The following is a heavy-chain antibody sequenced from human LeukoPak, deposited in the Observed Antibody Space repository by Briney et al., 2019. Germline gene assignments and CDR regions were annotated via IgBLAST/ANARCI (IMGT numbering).Heavy chain of an antibody. D-gene: IGHD3-22*01. CDR1: GFTFSSYS. Sequence: GGSLRLSCAASGFTFSSYSMNWVRQAPGKGLEWVSYISSSSSTIYYADSVKGRFTISRDNAKNSLYLQMNSLRAEDTAVYYCARARLDSSGYYPYYYYGMDVWGQGTTVTVSS. CDR3: ARARLDSSGYYPYYYYGMDV. V-gene: IGHV3-48*04. J-gene: IGHJ6*02. CDR2: ISSSSSTI.